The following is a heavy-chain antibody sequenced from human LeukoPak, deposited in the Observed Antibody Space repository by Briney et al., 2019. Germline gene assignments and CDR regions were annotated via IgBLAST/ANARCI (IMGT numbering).Heavy chain of an antibody. J-gene: IGHJ4*02. CDR1: GFTFTNYG. V-gene: IGHV3-13*01. CDR2: IGTAGDT. D-gene: IGHD3-16*01. Sequence: PGGSLRLSCAASGFTFTNYGMHWVRQAIGKGLEWVSGIGTAGDTYYPDSVKGRFTISRDNSKNTLYLQMNSLRAEDTAVYYCAKDSYYDYVWGSKTFDYWGQGTLVTVSS. CDR3: AKDSYYDYVWGSKTFDY.